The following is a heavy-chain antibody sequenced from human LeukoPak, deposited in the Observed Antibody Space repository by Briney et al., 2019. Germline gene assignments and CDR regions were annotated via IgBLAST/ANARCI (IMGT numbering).Heavy chain of an antibody. CDR2: ISGSDGST. V-gene: IGHV3-23*01. CDR1: GLTFSNYA. J-gene: IGHJ5*02. CDR3: AKAPTYDFWSGQNWFDR. Sequence: GGSLRLSCAASGLTFSNYAMTWVRQAPGKGLEWVSTISGSDGSTFYADSVKGRFTISRDNSKNTVFLQMTSLRAEDTAVYYCAKAPTYDFWSGQNWFDRWGQGTLVTVSS. D-gene: IGHD3-3*01.